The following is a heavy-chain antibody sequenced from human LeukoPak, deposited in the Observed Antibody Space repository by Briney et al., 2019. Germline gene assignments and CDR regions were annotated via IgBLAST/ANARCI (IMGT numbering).Heavy chain of an antibody. Sequence: PGRSLRLSCAASGFTFTIYDMHWVRQAPGKGLEWVAVISYDGSNNFYADSVKGRFTISRDNSKNTLYLQMNSLRAEDTAVYYCARHRDGYSLGFFDYWGQGTLVTVSS. D-gene: IGHD5-24*01. CDR1: GFTFTIYD. CDR2: ISYDGSNN. V-gene: IGHV3-30*14. J-gene: IGHJ4*02. CDR3: ARHRDGYSLGFFDY.